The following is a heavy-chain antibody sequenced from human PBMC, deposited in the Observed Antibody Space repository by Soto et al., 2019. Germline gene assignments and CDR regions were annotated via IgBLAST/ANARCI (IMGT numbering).Heavy chain of an antibody. CDR2: ISGSGGST. CDR3: AKARAQYYDFWSGYPVDY. J-gene: IGHJ4*02. CDR1: GFTFSSYA. D-gene: IGHD3-3*01. V-gene: IGHV3-23*01. Sequence: PGGSLRLSCAASGFTFSSYAMIWVRQAPGKGLEWVSAISGSGGSTYYADSVKGRFTISRDNSKNTLYLQMNSLRAEDTAVYYCAKARAQYYDFWSGYPVDYWGQGTLVTVS.